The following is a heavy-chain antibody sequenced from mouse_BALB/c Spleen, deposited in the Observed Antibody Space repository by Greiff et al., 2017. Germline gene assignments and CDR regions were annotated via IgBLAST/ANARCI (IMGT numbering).Heavy chain of an antibody. CDR3: ALTVTAY. CDR2: IDPANGNT. D-gene: IGHD1-2*01. CDR1: GFNIKDTY. J-gene: IGHJ2*01. V-gene: IGHV14-3*02. Sequence: VHVKQSGAELVKPGASVKLSCTASGFNIKDTYMHWVKQRPEQGLEWIGRIDPANGNTKYDPKFQGKATITADTSSNTAYLQLSSLTSEDTAVYYCALTVTAYWGQGTTLTVSS.